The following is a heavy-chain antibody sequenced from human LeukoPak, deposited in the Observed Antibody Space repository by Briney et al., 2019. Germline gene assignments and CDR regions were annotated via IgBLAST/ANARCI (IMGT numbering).Heavy chain of an antibody. V-gene: IGHV3-23*01. Sequence: GGSLRLSCAASGFSFSSYGLSWVRQAPGKGLEWVSTISGSGGTTYYADSVKSRFTISRDNSKNTLYLHVNSLTAEDTAVYYCAKGRWLQLYYFDYWGQGTLVTVSS. J-gene: IGHJ4*02. D-gene: IGHD5-24*01. CDR1: GFSFSSYG. CDR2: ISGSGGTT. CDR3: AKGRWLQLYYFDY.